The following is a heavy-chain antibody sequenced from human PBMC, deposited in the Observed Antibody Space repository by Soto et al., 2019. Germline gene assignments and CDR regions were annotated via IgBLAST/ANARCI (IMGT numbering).Heavy chain of an antibody. CDR2: IYYSGST. CDR3: ARGPPNQHRPSGRAERPYYFDY. J-gene: IGHJ4*02. V-gene: IGHV4-39*01. CDR1: GGSVTNSGYY. Sequence: SETLSLTCAVSGGSVTNSGYYWGWIRQPPGKGLEWIASIYYSGSTYYNPSLKSRVTISVDTSKNQFSLKLTSVTATDTAVYYCARGPPNQHRPSGRAERPYYFDYWGQGTLVTVSS. D-gene: IGHD1-1*01.